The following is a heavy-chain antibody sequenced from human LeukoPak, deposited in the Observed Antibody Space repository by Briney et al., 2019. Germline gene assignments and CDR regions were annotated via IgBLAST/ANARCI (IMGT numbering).Heavy chain of an antibody. CDR2: ITSNGGNT. CDR3: ARVGSWDAFDI. Sequence: GGSLRLSCAASGFTFGSYAMHWVRQAPGKGPEYVSAITSNGGNTYYANSVKGRFTISRDNSKNTLYLQMGSLRAEDMAVYYCARVGSWDAFDIWGQGTMVTVSS. D-gene: IGHD1-26*01. V-gene: IGHV3-64*01. J-gene: IGHJ3*02. CDR1: GFTFGSYA.